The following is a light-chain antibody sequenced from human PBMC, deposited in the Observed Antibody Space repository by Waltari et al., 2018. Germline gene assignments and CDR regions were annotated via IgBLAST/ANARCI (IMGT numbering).Light chain of an antibody. Sequence: QSVLTQPPSVSGTPGQRVTISCSGSNSNIGDNPVNWYQQRPGTAPKLLIFFTSQRPSGVPDRFSASKSATSASLAISGLQSEDEADYFCATWDDSLSGFYVFGTGTTVSVL. CDR2: FTS. J-gene: IGLJ1*01. V-gene: IGLV1-44*01. CDR3: ATWDDSLSGFYV. CDR1: NSNIGDNP.